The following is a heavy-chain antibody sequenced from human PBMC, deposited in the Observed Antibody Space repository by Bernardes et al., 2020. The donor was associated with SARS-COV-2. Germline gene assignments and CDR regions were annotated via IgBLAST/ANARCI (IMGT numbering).Heavy chain of an antibody. D-gene: IGHD3-22*01. V-gene: IGHV1-8*01. CDR3: ARAVARITMIVVVITRAYYVDY. CDR1: GYTFTSYD. J-gene: IGHJ4*02. Sequence: ASVKVSCKASGYTFTSYDINWVRQATGQGLEWMGWMNPNSGNTGYAQKFQGRVTMTRNTSISTAYMELSSLRSEDTAVYYCARAVARITMIVVVITRAYYVDYWGQGTLVTVSS. CDR2: MNPNSGNT.